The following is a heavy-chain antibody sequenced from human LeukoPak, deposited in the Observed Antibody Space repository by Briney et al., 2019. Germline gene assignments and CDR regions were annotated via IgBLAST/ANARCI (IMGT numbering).Heavy chain of an antibody. CDR3: ARVRPDRLAAAGGWFDP. D-gene: IGHD6-13*01. CDR2: INPNSGGT. J-gene: IGHJ5*02. Sequence: ASVKVSCKASGYTFTGYYMHWVRQAPGQGLEWMGWINPNSGGTNYAQKFQGRVTMTRDTSISTAYMELSRLRSDDTAVYYCARVRPDRLAAAGGWFDPWGQGTLVTVSS. CDR1: GYTFTGYY. V-gene: IGHV1-2*02.